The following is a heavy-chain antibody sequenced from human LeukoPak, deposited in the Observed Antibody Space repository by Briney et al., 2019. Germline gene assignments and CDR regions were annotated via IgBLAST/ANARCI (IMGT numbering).Heavy chain of an antibody. CDR2: INHSGST. J-gene: IGHJ6*03. CDR1: SGSFSGYY. D-gene: IGHD3-10*01. Sequence: PSETLSLTCAVYSGSFSGYYWSWIRQPPGKGLEWIGEINHSGSTNYNPSLKSRVTISVDTSKNQFSLKLSSVTAADTAVYYCPRHVAMDGSGSYLTYYYYYMDVWGKGTTVTISS. V-gene: IGHV4-34*01. CDR3: PRHVAMDGSGSYLTYYYYYMDV.